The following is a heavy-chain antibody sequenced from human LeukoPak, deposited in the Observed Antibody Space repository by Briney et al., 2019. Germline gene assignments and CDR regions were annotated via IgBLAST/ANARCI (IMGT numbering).Heavy chain of an antibody. Sequence: ASVKVSCKASGYTFTSYGISWVRQAPEQGLEWMGWISAYNGNTNYAQKLQGRVTMTTDTSTSTAYMELRSLRSDDTAVYYCARDAYIVVVPAAMNDAFDIWGQGTMVTVSS. D-gene: IGHD2-2*01. CDR2: ISAYNGNT. CDR3: ARDAYIVVVPAAMNDAFDI. V-gene: IGHV1-18*01. CDR1: GYTFTSYG. J-gene: IGHJ3*02.